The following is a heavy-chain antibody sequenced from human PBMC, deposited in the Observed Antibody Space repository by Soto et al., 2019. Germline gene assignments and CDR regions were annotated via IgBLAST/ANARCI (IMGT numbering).Heavy chain of an antibody. V-gene: IGHV1-3*01. Sequence: GASVKVSCKASAYTFTSYAMHWVRQAPGQRLEWMGWINAGNGNTKYSQKFQGRVTITRDTSASTAYMELSSLRSEDTAVYYCAREGYSYGYGAFDIWGQGTMVTVSS. D-gene: IGHD5-18*01. CDR3: AREGYSYGYGAFDI. J-gene: IGHJ3*02. CDR2: INAGNGNT. CDR1: AYTFTSYA.